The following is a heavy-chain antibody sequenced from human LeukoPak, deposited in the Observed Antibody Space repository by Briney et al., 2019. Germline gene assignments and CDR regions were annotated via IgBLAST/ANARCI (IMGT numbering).Heavy chain of an antibody. V-gene: IGHV3-23*01. CDR3: AKRDTSGYYYFDY. J-gene: IGHJ4*02. CDR2: ISGSAGST. D-gene: IGHD3-22*01. Sequence: PGGSLRLSCAASGFTFSNYAMTWVRQAPGKGLEWVSVISGSAGSTYYAESVKGRFTISRDKSKNTLYLQMNSLRAEDTAVYYCAKRDTSGYYYFDYWGQGTLVTVSS. CDR1: GFTFSNYA.